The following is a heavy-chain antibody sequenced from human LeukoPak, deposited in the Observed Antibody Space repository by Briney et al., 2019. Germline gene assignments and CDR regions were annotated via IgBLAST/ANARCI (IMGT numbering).Heavy chain of an antibody. D-gene: IGHD5-12*01. CDR2: ISWNSGSI. CDR3: AKVGYDFLMDY. Sequence: PGGSLRLSCAASGFTFDDYAMHWVRQAPGKGLEWVSGISWNSGSIGYADSVKGRFTISRDNAKNSLYLQMNSLRAEDTALYYCAKVGYDFLMDYWGQGTLVPVSS. J-gene: IGHJ4*02. V-gene: IGHV3-9*01. CDR1: GFTFDDYA.